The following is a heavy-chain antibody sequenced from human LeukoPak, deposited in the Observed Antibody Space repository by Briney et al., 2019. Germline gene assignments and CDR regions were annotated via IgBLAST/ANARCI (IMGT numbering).Heavy chain of an antibody. J-gene: IGHJ6*03. Sequence: PSETLSLTCAVSGYAISNAYYWVWIRQPPGKGLEWIGSIYHNGYTYYNPSLTSRVAISLDTSKNQFSLRLSSVTAADTAAFYCARGITISSNYYYYMDVWGTGTTVTVSS. CDR2: IYHNGYT. CDR3: ARGITISSNYYYYMDV. CDR1: GYAISNAYY. D-gene: IGHD2-2*01. V-gene: IGHV4-38-2*01.